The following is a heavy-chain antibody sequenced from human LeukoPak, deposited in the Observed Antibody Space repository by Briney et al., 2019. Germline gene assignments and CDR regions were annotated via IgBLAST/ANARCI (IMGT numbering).Heavy chain of an antibody. Sequence: ASVKVSCKASGYTFTGYYMHWVRQAPGQGLEWMGWINPNSGGTNYAQKFQGWVTMTRDTSISTAYMELSRLRSDDTAVYYCARDPPYSYGYRAFDIWGQGTMVTVSS. J-gene: IGHJ3*02. CDR1: GYTFTGYY. V-gene: IGHV1-2*04. CDR2: INPNSGGT. CDR3: ARDPPYSYGYRAFDI. D-gene: IGHD5-18*01.